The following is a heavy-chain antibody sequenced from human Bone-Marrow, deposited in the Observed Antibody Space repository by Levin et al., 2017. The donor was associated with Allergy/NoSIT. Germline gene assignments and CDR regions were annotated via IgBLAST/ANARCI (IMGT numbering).Heavy chain of an antibody. D-gene: IGHD1-7*01. CDR1: GYSFTSSW. J-gene: IGHJ5*02. Sequence: ASVKVSCKGSGYSFTSSWIGWVRQLPEKGLEWMGSIYLGDSDSRYSPSFQGQVSISADKSSSTAYLQWSSLKASDTAMYYCARRAPNRIGTTGNWSDPWGQGILVTVSS. V-gene: IGHV5-51*01. CDR2: IYLGDSDS. CDR3: ARRAPNRIGTTGNWSDP.